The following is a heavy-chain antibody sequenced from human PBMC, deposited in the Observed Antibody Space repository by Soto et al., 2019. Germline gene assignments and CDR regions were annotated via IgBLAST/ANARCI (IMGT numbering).Heavy chain of an antibody. CDR2: TYFRSRWST. CDR3: ARDGPTTHSYLDY. Sequence: SQTLSLTCAISGDSVSSGSAAWNWIRQSPSRGLEWLGRTYFRSRWSTEYAVSVRSRITITADTSKNQFSLQLNSVTPDDTAVYYCARDGPTTHSYLDYWGQEPPFPV. D-gene: IGHD1-1*01. CDR1: GDSVSSGSAA. V-gene: IGHV6-1*01. J-gene: IGHJ4*02.